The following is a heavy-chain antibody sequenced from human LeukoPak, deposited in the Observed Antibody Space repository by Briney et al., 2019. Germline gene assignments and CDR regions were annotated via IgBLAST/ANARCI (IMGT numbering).Heavy chain of an antibody. D-gene: IGHD2-2*01. Sequence: PSETLSLTCAVSGGSISSGGYSWSWIRQPPGKGLEWNGYIYYSGSTYYNPSLKSRVTISVDTSKNQFSLKLSSVTAADTAVYYCARSSHCSSTSCYYGGIDYWGQGTLVTVSS. CDR3: ARSSHCSSTSCYYGGIDY. J-gene: IGHJ4*02. V-gene: IGHV4-30-4*07. CDR2: IYYSGST. CDR1: GGSISSGGYS.